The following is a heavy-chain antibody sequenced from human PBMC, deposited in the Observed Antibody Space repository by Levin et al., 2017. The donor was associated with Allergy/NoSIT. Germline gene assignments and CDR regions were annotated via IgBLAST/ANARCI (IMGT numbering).Heavy chain of an antibody. V-gene: IGHV1-69*13. D-gene: IGHD6-13*01. CDR2: IIPIFGTA. CDR3: ARGVYAAFVYYYDGMDV. Sequence: SVKVSCKASGGTFSSYAISWVRQAPGQGLEWMGGIIPIFGTANYAQKFQGRVTITADESTSTAYMELSSLRSEDTAVYYCARGVYAAFVYYYDGMDVWGQGTTVTVSS. J-gene: IGHJ6*02. CDR1: GGTFSSYA.